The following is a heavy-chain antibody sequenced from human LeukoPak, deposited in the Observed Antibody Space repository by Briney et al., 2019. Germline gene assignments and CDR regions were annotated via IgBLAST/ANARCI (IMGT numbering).Heavy chain of an antibody. CDR1: GASVSSGSYY. CDR2: IYYSGST. CDR3: ARMEAWVVPSGPRGFDY. V-gene: IGHV4-61*01. Sequence: SETLSLTCTVAGASVSSGSYYWSWIRQPPGKGLEGIGYIYYSGSTNYNPSLKSRVSMTVETSKNQFSLKLGSVTAADTAVYYCARMEAWVVPSGPRGFDYWGQGTLVTVSS. J-gene: IGHJ4*02. D-gene: IGHD1-26*01.